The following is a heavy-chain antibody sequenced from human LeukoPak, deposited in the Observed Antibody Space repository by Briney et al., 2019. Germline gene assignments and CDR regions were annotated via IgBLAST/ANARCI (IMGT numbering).Heavy chain of an antibody. CDR1: GGTFSSYA. CDR3: ARGSYYYDSSGYFTTNYYYYMDV. CDR2: IIPIFGTA. J-gene: IGHJ6*03. Sequence: GASVKVSCKASGGTFSSYAISWVRQAPGQGLEWMGGIIPIFGTANYAQKFQGRVTITTDESTSTAYMELSSLRSEDTAVYYCARGSYYYDSSGYFTTNYYYYMDVWGKGTTVTVS. V-gene: IGHV1-69*05. D-gene: IGHD3-22*01.